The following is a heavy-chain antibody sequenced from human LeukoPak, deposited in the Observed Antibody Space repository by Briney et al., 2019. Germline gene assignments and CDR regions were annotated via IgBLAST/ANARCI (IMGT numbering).Heavy chain of an antibody. J-gene: IGHJ5*02. V-gene: IGHV1-46*01. CDR1: GYTFTSYY. Sequence: ASVKVSCKASGYTFTSYYMHWVRQAPGQGLEWMGIINPSGGSTSYAQKFQGRVTMTRDMSTSTVYMELSSLRSEDTAVYYCARDQSYYDSSGPGGWFDPWGQGTLVTVSS. D-gene: IGHD3-22*01. CDR3: ARDQSYYDSSGPGGWFDP. CDR2: INPSGGST.